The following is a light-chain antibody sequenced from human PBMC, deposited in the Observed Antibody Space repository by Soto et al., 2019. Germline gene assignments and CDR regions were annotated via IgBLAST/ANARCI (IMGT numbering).Light chain of an antibody. Sequence: DIQMTQSPSSLSASVGDRVTITCRASQSISSYLNWYQQKPGKAPKLLIYAASSLQSGVPSRFRGSGSWTDFTLTISSLQPEDFATYYCQQSYSTLTFGGGTKVEIK. V-gene: IGKV1-39*01. CDR1: QSISSY. CDR3: QQSYSTLT. J-gene: IGKJ4*01. CDR2: AAS.